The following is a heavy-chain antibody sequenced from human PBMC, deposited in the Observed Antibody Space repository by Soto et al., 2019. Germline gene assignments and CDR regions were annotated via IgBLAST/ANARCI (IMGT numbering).Heavy chain of an antibody. CDR3: ARATKTGYYDN. Sequence: EVQLVESGGGLVQPGGSLRLSCAASGFTFSSHDMHWVRQVTGKRPEWVSAIGTAGDTYYPGSVKGRFTISRENAQSSLYLQMNSLRAGDTAVYYCARATKTGYYDNWGQGTLVTVSS. J-gene: IGHJ4*02. V-gene: IGHV3-13*01. D-gene: IGHD2-8*01. CDR1: GFTFSSHD. CDR2: IGTAGDT.